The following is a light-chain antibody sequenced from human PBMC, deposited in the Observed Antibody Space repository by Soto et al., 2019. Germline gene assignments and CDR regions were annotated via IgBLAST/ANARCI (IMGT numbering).Light chain of an antibody. J-gene: IGLJ1*01. CDR1: SSDVGGYNY. V-gene: IGLV2-14*03. Sequence: QSALTQPASVSGSPGHSITISCTGTSSDVGGYNYVSWYQQHPGKAPKVMIYDVSNRPSGVSNRFSGSKSGNTASLTISGLQTEDEADYYCSSYTSSNSHIFGTGTKVTVL. CDR3: SSYTSSNSHI. CDR2: DVS.